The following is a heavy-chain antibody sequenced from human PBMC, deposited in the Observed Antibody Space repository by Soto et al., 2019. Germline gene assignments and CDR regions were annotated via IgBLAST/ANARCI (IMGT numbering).Heavy chain of an antibody. CDR2: ITGSTGTT. V-gene: IGHV3-23*01. CDR3: AKDTSSSPYYMDV. J-gene: IGHJ6*03. D-gene: IGHD2-2*01. CDR1: GFTFSNFA. Sequence: EVQVLESGGGSVQPGGSLRLSCAASGFTFSNFAMSWVRHAPGKGLEWVSEITGSTGTTYYADSVKGRFIISRDNAKNTGHLQMNSLRAEDTAVYYCAKDTSSSPYYMDVWGKGTTVTVYS.